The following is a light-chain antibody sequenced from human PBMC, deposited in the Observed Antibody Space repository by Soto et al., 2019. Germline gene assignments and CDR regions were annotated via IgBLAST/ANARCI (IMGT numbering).Light chain of an antibody. J-gene: IGKJ2*01. CDR3: QQYGSSPRT. CDR2: GAS. Sequence: ETVLTQSPGTLSLSPGERATLSCWASQSVSSSYLAWYQQKPGQAPRLLIYGASSRATGIPDRFSGSGSGTDFTLTISRLEPEDFAVYYCQQYGSSPRTLGQGTKLEIK. CDR1: QSVSSSY. V-gene: IGKV3-20*01.